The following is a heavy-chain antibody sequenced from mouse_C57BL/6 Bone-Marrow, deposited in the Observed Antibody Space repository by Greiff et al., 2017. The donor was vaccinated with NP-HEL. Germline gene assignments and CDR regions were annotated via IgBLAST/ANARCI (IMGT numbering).Heavy chain of an antibody. D-gene: IGHD2-4*01. V-gene: IGHV14-4*01. CDR1: GYTFTSYG. CDR2: IDPENGDT. Sequence: EVKLMESGAELARPGASVKLSCKASGYTFTSYGISWVKQRTGQGLEWIGWIDPENGDTEYASKFQGKATITADTSSNTAYLQLSSLTSEDTAVYYCVYDYDEAWFAYWGQGTLVTVSA. J-gene: IGHJ3*01. CDR3: VYDYDEAWFAY.